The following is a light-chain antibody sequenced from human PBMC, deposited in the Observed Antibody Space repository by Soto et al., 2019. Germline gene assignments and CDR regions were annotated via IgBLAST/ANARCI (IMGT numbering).Light chain of an antibody. V-gene: IGKV1-27*01. CDR2: AAS. CDR3: QNYNSGPPGAA. Sequence: DIQMTQSPSSLSASVGDRVTFTCRASQDIGNSLAWYQQKQGKVPELLIYAASTLQSGVPSRFSGSVTGTDFTPTISSLQPEDVATYYCQNYNSGPPGAAFGPGTKVEIK. CDR1: QDIGNS. J-gene: IGKJ1*01.